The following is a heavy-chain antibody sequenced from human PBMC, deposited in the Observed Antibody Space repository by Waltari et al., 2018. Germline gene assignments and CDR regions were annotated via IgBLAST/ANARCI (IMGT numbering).Heavy chain of an antibody. J-gene: IGHJ3*02. D-gene: IGHD3-10*01. Sequence: QVQLVQSAAEVKKPGASVKVSCKASGYTFSGYYLHWVRQAPGHGLEWMGRINPNSGDTKYAKKVQGRVTMTRGTSISTAYMELDWLRSDDTAVYYCARVSSRGSGIYSGDSFDIWGQGTMVTVSS. CDR1: GYTFSGYY. CDR3: ARVSSRGSGIYSGDSFDI. V-gene: IGHV1-2*02. CDR2: INPNSGDT.